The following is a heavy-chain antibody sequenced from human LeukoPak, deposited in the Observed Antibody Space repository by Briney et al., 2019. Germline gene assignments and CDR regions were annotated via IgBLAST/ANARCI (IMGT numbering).Heavy chain of an antibody. CDR3: ARATYDSSGSSLDY. D-gene: IGHD3-22*01. CDR1: GGSISSYY. J-gene: IGHJ4*02. V-gene: IGHV4-59*01. CDR2: IYYSGST. Sequence: SETLSLTCTVSGGSISSYYWSWIRQPAGKGLEWIGYIYYSGSTNYNPSLKSRVTISVDTSKNQFSLKLSSVTAADTAVYYCARATYDSSGSSLDYWGQGTLVTVSS.